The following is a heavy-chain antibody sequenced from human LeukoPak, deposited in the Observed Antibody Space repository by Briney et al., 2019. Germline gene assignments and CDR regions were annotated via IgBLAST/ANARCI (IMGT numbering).Heavy chain of an antibody. Sequence: PGGSLRLPCAASGFTFSNYNMIWVRQAPGKGLECVSYITSSSSTIHYADSVKGRFTISRDNAKKSLYLQMNSLRAEDTAVYYCARVWDGYSGEDYWGQGTLVTVSS. V-gene: IGHV3-48*01. CDR1: GFTFSNYN. CDR3: ARVWDGYSGEDY. D-gene: IGHD5-18*01. J-gene: IGHJ4*02. CDR2: ITSSSSTI.